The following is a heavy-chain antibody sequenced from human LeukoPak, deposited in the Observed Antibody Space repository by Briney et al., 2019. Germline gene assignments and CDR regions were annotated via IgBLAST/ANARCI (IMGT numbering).Heavy chain of an antibody. CDR2: IYSSGTT. J-gene: IGHJ4*02. CDR3: ARTQTGNYPNFDY. D-gene: IGHD1-7*01. Sequence: SETLSLTCTVSGGSINSYYWSWLRQPPGKGLEWIGYIYSSGTTNYNPSLKSRVTISVDTSKNQFSLKLSSVTAADTAVYYCARTQTGNYPNFDYWGQGTLVTVSS. V-gene: IGHV4-59*01. CDR1: GGSINSYY.